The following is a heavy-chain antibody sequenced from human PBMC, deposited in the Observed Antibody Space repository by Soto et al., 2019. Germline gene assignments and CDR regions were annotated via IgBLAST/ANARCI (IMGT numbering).Heavy chain of an antibody. CDR3: ARGDSSSWYYFDY. D-gene: IGHD6-13*01. V-gene: IGHV3-33*01. J-gene: IGHJ4*02. Sequence: QVQLVESGGGVVQPGRSLRLSCAASGFTFSSYGMHWVRQAPGKGLEWVAVIWYDGSNKYYADSVKGRFTISRDNSKNTLYLQMNSLRADDTAVYYCARGDSSSWYYFDYWGQGTLVTVSS. CDR1: GFTFSSYG. CDR2: IWYDGSNK.